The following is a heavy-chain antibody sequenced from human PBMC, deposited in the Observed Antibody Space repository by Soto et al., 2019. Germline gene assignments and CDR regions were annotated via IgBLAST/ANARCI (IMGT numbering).Heavy chain of an antibody. CDR1: GFTFSSYA. V-gene: IGHV3-23*01. J-gene: IGHJ4*02. CDR3: AKDAYMTIVGEVTPIPFDY. Sequence: EVQLLESGGGLVQPGGSLRLSCAASGFTFSSYAMSWVRQAPGKGLEWVSAISGSGCSTYYADSVQGRFTISTDNSNNTLHLEVYSLRAEDTAVYYCAKDAYMTIVGEVTPIPFDYWSQGTLVTVSS. D-gene: IGHD3-3*01. CDR2: ISGSGCST.